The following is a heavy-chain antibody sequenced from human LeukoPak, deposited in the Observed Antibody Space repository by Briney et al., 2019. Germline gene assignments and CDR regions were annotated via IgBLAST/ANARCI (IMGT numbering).Heavy chain of an antibody. CDR1: GFTFSSYS. CDR3: AKDTSTSWPYYFHY. J-gene: IGHJ4*02. D-gene: IGHD6-13*01. CDR2: ISGNAGST. Sequence: GGSLRLSCAASGFTFSSYSMNWVRQAAGKGLEWVSGISGNAGSTYYADSVKGRFTISRDNSKNTLYLQMNSLRADDTAVYFCAKDTSTSWPYYFHYWGQGTLVTVSS. V-gene: IGHV3-23*01.